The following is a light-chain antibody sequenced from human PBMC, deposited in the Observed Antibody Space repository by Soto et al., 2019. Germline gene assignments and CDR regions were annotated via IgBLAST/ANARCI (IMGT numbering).Light chain of an antibody. V-gene: IGKV3-20*01. J-gene: IGKJ1*01. Sequence: EIVLTQSPGTLSLSPGERATLSCRASQSVSSSYLAWYQQKPGQAPRLLIYGASSRATGIPDRFSGSGSGTDFTLTISRLEPEDVAVYYCQQYGSAPQTFGQRTKVDIK. CDR2: GAS. CDR3: QQYGSAPQT. CDR1: QSVSSSY.